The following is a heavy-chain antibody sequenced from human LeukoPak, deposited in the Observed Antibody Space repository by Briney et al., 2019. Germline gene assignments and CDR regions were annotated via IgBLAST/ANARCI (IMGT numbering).Heavy chain of an antibody. V-gene: IGHV1-18*01. D-gene: IGHD3-9*01. J-gene: IGHJ4*02. CDR1: GYTFTCYG. CDR2: ISAYNGNT. Sequence: ASLKVSCKAYGYTFTCYGITWVRQAPGQGLEWMGGISAYNGNTNYAQKLQGRVTMTTDTSTSTAYMELRSLRSDDTAVYYCARDRHRYYDILTGYYAYFDYWGQGTLVTVSS. CDR3: ARDRHRYYDILTGYYAYFDY.